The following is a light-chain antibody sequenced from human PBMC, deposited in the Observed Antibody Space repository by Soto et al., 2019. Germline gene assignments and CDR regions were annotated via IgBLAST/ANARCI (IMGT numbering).Light chain of an antibody. CDR3: QQSYSTPIT. J-gene: IGKJ5*01. CDR1: QGISSY. CDR2: AAS. V-gene: IGKV1-8*01. Sequence: AIRMTQSPSSFSASTGDRVTITCRASQGISSYLAWYQQKPGKAPKIMIYAASTLQSGVPSRFSGSGSGTDFTLTISSLQPEDFATYYCQQSYSTPITFGQGTRLEIK.